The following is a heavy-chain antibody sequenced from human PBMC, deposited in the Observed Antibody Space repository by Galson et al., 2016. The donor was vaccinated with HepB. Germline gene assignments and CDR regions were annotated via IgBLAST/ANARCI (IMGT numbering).Heavy chain of an antibody. J-gene: IGHJ5*02. V-gene: IGHV4-4*02. D-gene: IGHD2-2*01. Sequence: ETLSLTCTVSGASISDSNWWTWVRQVPEKGLEWLGEIYHTGTSNNNPFLSSRFTLSVDKSRNQFSLNVTSVTAADTAVYYCVRASVIPGARMIFDPWGQGTLVTVSS. CDR2: IYHTGTS. CDR3: VRASVIPGARMIFDP. CDR1: GASISDSNW.